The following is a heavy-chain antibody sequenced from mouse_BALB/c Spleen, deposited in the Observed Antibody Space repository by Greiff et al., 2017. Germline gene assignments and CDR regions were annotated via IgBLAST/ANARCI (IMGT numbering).Heavy chain of an antibody. V-gene: IGHV1-5*01. D-gene: IGHD2-3*01. J-gene: IGHJ2*01. Sequence: EVQLVESGTVLARPGASVKMSCKASGYTFTSYWMHWVKQRPGQGLEWIGAIYPGNSDTSYNQKFKGKAKLTAVTSTSTAYMELSSLTNEDSAVYYCTREGYYLYYFDYWGQGTTLTVSS. CDR2: IYPGNSDT. CDR3: TREGYYLYYFDY. CDR1: GYTFTSYW.